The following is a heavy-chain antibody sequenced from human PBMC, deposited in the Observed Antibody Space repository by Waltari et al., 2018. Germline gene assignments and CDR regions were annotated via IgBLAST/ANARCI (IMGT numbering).Heavy chain of an antibody. CDR3: ARDWRRSLEFFDWLLFALDF. D-gene: IGHD3-3*02. Sequence: EVQLLESGGGLVQPGGSLRLSCSSSGFTFSNHAMNWVRQAPGKGLEWVSVISYEGRTIYSADSVRDRFTISRDNSRNTLYLEMNSLRDEDTAVYYCARDWRRSLEFFDWLLFALDFWGQGTLVAVSS. J-gene: IGHJ4*02. V-gene: IGHV3-23*01. CDR1: GFTFSNHA. CDR2: ISYEGRTI.